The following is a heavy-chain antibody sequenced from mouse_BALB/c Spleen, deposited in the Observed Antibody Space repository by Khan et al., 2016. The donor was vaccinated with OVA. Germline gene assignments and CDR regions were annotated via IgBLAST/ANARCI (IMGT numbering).Heavy chain of an antibody. CDR2: INPNNGGT. J-gene: IGHJ3*01. CDR1: GYTFTDYN. Sequence: EVQLQQSGPELVKPGASVKIPCKASGYTFTDYNMDWVKQSHGKSLEWIGDINPNNGGTFYDQKFKGQATLTVDKSSSTAYMELRSLTSEDTAVXYWARWVYGSRGAWFAYWGQGTLVTVAA. V-gene: IGHV1-18*01. D-gene: IGHD1-1*01. CDR3: ARWVYGSRGAWFAY.